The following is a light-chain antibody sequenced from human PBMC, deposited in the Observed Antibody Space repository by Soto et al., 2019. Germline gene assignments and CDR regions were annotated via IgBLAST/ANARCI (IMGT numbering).Light chain of an antibody. CDR3: QQYGSSPSIT. Sequence: EIVLTQSPATLSLSPGERATLSCRASQSISHFLAWYQQKPGQAPRLLIYGSSNRATGIPARFSGSASGTDFTLTITRLEPEDFGVYYCQQYGSSPSITFGQGTRLEIK. J-gene: IGKJ5*01. CDR2: GSS. CDR1: QSISHF. V-gene: IGKV3-20*01.